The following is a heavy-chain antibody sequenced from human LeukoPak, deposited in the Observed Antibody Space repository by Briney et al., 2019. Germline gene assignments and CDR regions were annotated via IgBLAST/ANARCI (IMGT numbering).Heavy chain of an antibody. V-gene: IGHV3-48*02. CDR1: GFAFSSFS. J-gene: IGHJ4*02. CDR2: ISGDSSTI. Sequence: GGSLRLSCAASGFAFSSFSMNWVRQAPGKGLEWASYISGDSSTIYYADSVKGRFTISRDSAKNSLYLQMSSLRDEDTAVYYCARDLHSGAYTFDYWGQGTLVTVSS. D-gene: IGHD1-26*01. CDR3: ARDLHSGAYTFDY.